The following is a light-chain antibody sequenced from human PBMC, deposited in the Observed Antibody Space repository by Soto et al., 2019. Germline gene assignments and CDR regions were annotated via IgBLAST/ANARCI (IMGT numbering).Light chain of an antibody. CDR1: QSVSSSY. CDR3: QQYGSTLYT. V-gene: IGKV3-20*01. Sequence: EIVLTQSPGTLSLSPGERATLSCRASQSVSSSYLAWYQQKPGQAHRLLIYGASSRATGLTDSFSGSGSGKYFTLTISRREPEDFAVYYCQQYGSTLYTFGQGTKLEIK. J-gene: IGKJ2*01. CDR2: GAS.